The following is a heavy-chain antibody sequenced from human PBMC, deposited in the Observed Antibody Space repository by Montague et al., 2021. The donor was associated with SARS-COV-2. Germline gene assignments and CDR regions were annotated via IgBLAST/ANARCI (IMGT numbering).Heavy chain of an antibody. Sequence: PALVKPTQTLTLTCTFSGSSLNASGVGVGWIRQPPGKALEWLASIYWDDDKRYSPSLKTRLTITKDTSKSQAVLRMTNVDPVDTATYYCAHSPIERGFWGQGTLVTVSS. D-gene: IGHD5-24*01. J-gene: IGHJ4*02. CDR1: GSSLNASGVG. V-gene: IGHV2-5*02. CDR3: AHSPIERGF. CDR2: IYWDDDK.